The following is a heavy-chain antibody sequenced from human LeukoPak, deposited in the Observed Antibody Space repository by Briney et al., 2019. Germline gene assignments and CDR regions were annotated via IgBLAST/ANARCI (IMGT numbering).Heavy chain of an antibody. CDR3: ARGGSVVVPAATSYYYYYYMDV. Sequence: GGSLRLSCVASGFTFSTYAMSWVRQAPGKGLEWVANIKQDGSEKYYVDSVKGRFTISRDNAKNSLYLQMNSLRAEDTAVYYCARGGSVVVPAATSYYYYYYMDVWGKGTTVTVSS. J-gene: IGHJ6*03. V-gene: IGHV3-7*01. CDR1: GFTFSTYA. CDR2: IKQDGSEK. D-gene: IGHD2-2*01.